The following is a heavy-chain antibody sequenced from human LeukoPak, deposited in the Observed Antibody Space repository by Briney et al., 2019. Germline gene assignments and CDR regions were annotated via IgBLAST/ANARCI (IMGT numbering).Heavy chain of an antibody. D-gene: IGHD2-15*01. CDR3: ARGYCSGGSCYSYYYYNYMDV. CDR2: IHTSGST. V-gene: IGHV4-61*02. CDR1: GGSISSGSYY. J-gene: IGHJ6*03. Sequence: SQTLSLTCTVSGGSISSGSYYWSWIRQPAGKGLEWIGRIHTSGSTNYNPSLKSRVTISVDTSKNQFSLKLSSVTAADTAVYYCARGYCSGGSCYSYYYYNYMDVWGKGTTVTVSS.